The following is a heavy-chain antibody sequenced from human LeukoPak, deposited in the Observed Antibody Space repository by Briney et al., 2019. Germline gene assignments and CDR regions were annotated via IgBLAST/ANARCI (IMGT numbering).Heavy chain of an antibody. D-gene: IGHD3-16*02. J-gene: IGHJ5*02. V-gene: IGHV4-34*01. CDR3: ARSASYYDYVWGSYRPNWFDP. Sequence: PSETLSLTCAVSGGSFSGYYWSWIRQPPGKGLEWIGEINHSGSTNYNPSLKSRVTISVDTSKNKFSLKLSSVTAADTAVYYCARSASYYDYVWGSYRPNWFDPWGQGTLVTVSS. CDR2: INHSGST. CDR1: GGSFSGYY.